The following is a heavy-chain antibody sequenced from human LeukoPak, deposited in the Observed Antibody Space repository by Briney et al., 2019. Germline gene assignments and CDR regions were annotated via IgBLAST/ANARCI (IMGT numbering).Heavy chain of an antibody. CDR1: GFTVITND. CDR2: LYSDGNT. Sequence: GGSLRLSCAASGFTVITNDMTWVRQAPGKGLEWVSVLYSDGNTKYADSVQGRFTISRDNSKNSLYLQMNRLRTEDTAVYYCARVRAYPYNSSPRHWFNPWGQGALVTVSS. J-gene: IGHJ5*02. V-gene: IGHV3-53*05. CDR3: ARVRAYPYNSSPRHWFNP. D-gene: IGHD1-14*01.